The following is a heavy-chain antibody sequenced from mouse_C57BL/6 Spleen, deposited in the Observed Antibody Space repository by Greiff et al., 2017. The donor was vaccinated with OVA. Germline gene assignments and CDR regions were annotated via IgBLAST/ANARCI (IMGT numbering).Heavy chain of an antibody. CDR3: ARGSSGYFDV. J-gene: IGHJ1*03. CDR2: IDPSDSYT. D-gene: IGHD3-1*01. CDR1: GYTFTSYW. V-gene: IGHV1-59*01. Sequence: QVQLQQPGAELVRPGTSVKLSCKASGYTFTSYWMHWVKQRPGQGLEWIGVIDPSDSYTNYNQKFKGKATLTVDTSSSTAYMQLSSLTSEDSAVYYCARGSSGYFDVWGTGTTVTVSS.